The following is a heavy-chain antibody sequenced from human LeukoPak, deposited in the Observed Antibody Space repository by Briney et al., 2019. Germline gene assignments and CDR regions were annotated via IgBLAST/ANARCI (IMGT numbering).Heavy chain of an antibody. CDR1: GFTFSSYA. CDR3: ARSARLMKGVVEVTALDD. CDR2: ISYDGSYK. Sequence: QPGGSLRLSCVASGFTFSSYAMHWVRQAPGKGLEWVAVISYDGSYKFYTDSVKGRFTIARDNAKNSVYLEMNSLRADDTAVYYCARSARLMKGVVEVTALDDWGQGTLVTVSS. D-gene: IGHD3-3*01. J-gene: IGHJ4*02. V-gene: IGHV3-30*03.